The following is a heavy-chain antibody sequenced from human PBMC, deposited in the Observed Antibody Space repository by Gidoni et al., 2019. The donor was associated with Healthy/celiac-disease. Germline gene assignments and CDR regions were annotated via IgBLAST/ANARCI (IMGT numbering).Heavy chain of an antibody. CDR2: IWYDGSNK. D-gene: IGHD2-2*01. V-gene: IGHV3-33*01. Sequence: QVQLVESGGGVVQPGRSLRLSCAASGFTFSSYGMHWVRQAPGKGLEWVAVIWYDGSNKYYADSVKGRFTISRDNSKNTLYLQMNSLRAEDTAVYYCARDLDLSGQYQLYYYGMDVWGQGTTVTVSS. CDR3: ARDLDLSGQYQLYYYGMDV. J-gene: IGHJ6*02. CDR1: GFTFSSYG.